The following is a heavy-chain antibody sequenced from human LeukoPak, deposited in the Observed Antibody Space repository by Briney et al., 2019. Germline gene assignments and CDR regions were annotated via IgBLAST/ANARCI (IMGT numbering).Heavy chain of an antibody. CDR3: ARGVTLYYYFDL. CDR1: GGSISSYY. CDR2: IYTSGST. D-gene: IGHD4-23*01. V-gene: IGHV4-4*09. Sequence: SETLSLTCTVSGGSISSYYWSWIRQPPGKGLEWIGYIYTSGSTNYNPSLKSRVTISVDTSKNQFSLKVNSVTAADTAVYYCARGVTLYYYFDLWGRGTLVTVSS. J-gene: IGHJ2*01.